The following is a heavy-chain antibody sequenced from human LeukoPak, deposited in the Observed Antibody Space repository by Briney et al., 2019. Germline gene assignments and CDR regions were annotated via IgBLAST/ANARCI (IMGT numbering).Heavy chain of an antibody. Sequence: GGSLRPSCAASGFDFSSNWMHWVRHAPGQGLVWVSRIKGDGISTNYADSVKGRFTISRDIAKNTLYLQMNSLRAEDTGVYYCTKDHYWSIDYWGRGTLVTVSS. J-gene: IGHJ4*02. V-gene: IGHV3-74*01. D-gene: IGHD3-3*01. CDR3: TKDHYWSIDY. CDR1: GFDFSSNW. CDR2: IKGDGIST.